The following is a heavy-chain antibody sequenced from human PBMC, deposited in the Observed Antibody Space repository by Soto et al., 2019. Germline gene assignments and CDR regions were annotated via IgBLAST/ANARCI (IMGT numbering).Heavy chain of an antibody. J-gene: IGHJ6*02. D-gene: IGHD6-19*01. CDR2: TYYSSKWYN. V-gene: IGHV6-1*01. Sequence: QTLSLTCAISGYSVASNSAAWNLIRQSPSRGLEWLGRTYYSSKWYNDYAVSVKSRITINPDTSKNQFSLQLNSVTPEDTAVYYCAREIAVAGGGYGMDVWGQGTTVTVSS. CDR1: GYSVASNSAA. CDR3: AREIAVAGGGYGMDV.